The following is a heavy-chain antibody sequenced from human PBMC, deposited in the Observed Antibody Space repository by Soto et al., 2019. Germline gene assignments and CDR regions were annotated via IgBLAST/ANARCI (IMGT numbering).Heavy chain of an antibody. CDR3: ARGVTNIYYDSIGL. CDR1: GYTFTSYD. Sequence: QVQLVQSGAEVKKPGASVKVSCKASGYTFTSYDINWVRQATGQGLEWMGWMNPNSGNTGYAQKFQGRVTMTRNTSISTAYMVLGSLRSEDTAVYYWARGVTNIYYDSIGLWGQGTQVTVSS. J-gene: IGHJ4*02. CDR2: MNPNSGNT. V-gene: IGHV1-8*01. D-gene: IGHD3-22*01.